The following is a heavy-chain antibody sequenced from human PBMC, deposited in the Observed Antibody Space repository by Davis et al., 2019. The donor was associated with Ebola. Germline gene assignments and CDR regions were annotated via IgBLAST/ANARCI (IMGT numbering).Heavy chain of an antibody. V-gene: IGHV3-48*02. CDR1: GFPFSSYT. CDR3: ARDPYGAYGMDV. CDR2: ISSGGSTI. D-gene: IGHD4/OR15-4a*01. J-gene: IGHJ6*02. Sequence: PGGSLRLSCAASGFPFSSYTMNWVRQAPGKGLEWVSYISSGGSTIYYADSLKGRFTISRDNAKNSLYLQMNSLRDEGTAVYYCARDPYGAYGMDVWGHGTTVTVSS.